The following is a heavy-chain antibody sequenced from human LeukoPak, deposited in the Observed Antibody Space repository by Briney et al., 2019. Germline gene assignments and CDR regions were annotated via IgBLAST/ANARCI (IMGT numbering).Heavy chain of an antibody. J-gene: IGHJ6*03. Sequence: SVKVSCKASGGTFSSYAISWVRQAPGQGLEWMGGIIPIFGTANYAQKFQGRVTITADESTSTAYMELSSLRSEDTAVYYCARGTTGYSSGWSLRSNYYYYMDVWGKGTTVTISS. CDR2: IIPIFGTA. CDR1: GGTFSSYA. V-gene: IGHV1-69*01. CDR3: ARGTTGYSSGWSLRSNYYYYMDV. D-gene: IGHD6-19*01.